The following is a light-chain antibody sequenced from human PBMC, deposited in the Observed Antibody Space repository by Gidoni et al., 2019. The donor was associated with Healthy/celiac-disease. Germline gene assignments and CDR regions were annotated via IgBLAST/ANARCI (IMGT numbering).Light chain of an antibody. J-gene: IGLJ1*01. V-gene: IGLV2-14*01. CDR1: SSDVGGYNY. CDR3: SSYTSSSTLGV. CDR2: EVS. Sequence: QSALTQPASVSGSPGQSITISCTGTSSDVGGYNYVSWYQQLPGKAPKLMIYEVSNRPSGVSNRFSGSKSGNTASLTISGLQAEDEADYYCSSYTSSSTLGVFGTGTKVTVL.